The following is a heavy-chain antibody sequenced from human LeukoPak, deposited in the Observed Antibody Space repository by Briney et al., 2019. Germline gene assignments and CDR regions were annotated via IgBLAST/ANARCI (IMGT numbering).Heavy chain of an antibody. CDR1: GGSISSSSYY. D-gene: IGHD5-24*01. CDR3: ARRGPRRWLQLPYYFDY. V-gene: IGHV4-39*07. J-gene: IGHJ4*02. Sequence: SETLSLTCTVSGGSISSSSYYWSWIRQPPGKGLEWIGEINHSGSTNYNPSLKSRVTISVDTSKNQFSLKLSSVTAADTAVYYCARRGPRRWLQLPYYFDYWGQGTLVTVSS. CDR2: INHSGST.